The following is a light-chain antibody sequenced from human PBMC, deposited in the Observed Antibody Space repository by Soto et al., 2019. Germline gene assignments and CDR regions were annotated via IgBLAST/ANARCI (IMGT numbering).Light chain of an antibody. CDR3: QQCHNWPRT. CDR1: ESINRN. CDR2: GAS. J-gene: IGKJ1*01. Sequence: EIVMTQSPATLSVSPGERVTLSCRASESINRNLVWYQKRPGQAPRLVIYGASTRATGIPARFSGSGSGTVFTLTISSLQSEDLAVYYCQQCHNWPRTFGQGTKVEIK. V-gene: IGKV3-15*01.